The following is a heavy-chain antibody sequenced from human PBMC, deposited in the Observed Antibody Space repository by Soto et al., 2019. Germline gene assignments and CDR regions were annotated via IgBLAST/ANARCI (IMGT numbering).Heavy chain of an antibody. CDR3: ARRYYGSGSYLN. CDR2: IYYSGST. CDR1: GGSISSSSYY. D-gene: IGHD3-10*01. V-gene: IGHV4-39*01. J-gene: IGHJ4*02. Sequence: SETLSLTCTVSGGSISSSSYYWGWIRQPPGKGLEWIGSIYYSGSTYYNPSLKSRVTISVDTSKNQFSLKLSSVTAADTAVYYCARRYYGSGSYLNWGQGTLVTVSS.